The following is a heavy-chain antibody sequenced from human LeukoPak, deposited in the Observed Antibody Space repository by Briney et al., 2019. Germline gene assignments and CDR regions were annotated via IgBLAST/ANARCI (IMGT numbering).Heavy chain of an antibody. CDR1: GGSISSYY. CDR2: IYYSGST. Sequence: SETLSLTCTVSGGSISSYYWSWIRQPPGKGLEWIGYIYYSGSTNYNPSLKSRVTISVDTSKNQFPLKLSSVTAADTAVYYCARADVTMISLGAFDIWGQGTMVTVSS. D-gene: IGHD3-22*01. J-gene: IGHJ3*02. V-gene: IGHV4-59*01. CDR3: ARADVTMISLGAFDI.